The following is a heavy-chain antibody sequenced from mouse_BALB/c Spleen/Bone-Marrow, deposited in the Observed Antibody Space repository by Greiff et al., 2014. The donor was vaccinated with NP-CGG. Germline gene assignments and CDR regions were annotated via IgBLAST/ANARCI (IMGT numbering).Heavy chain of an antibody. V-gene: IGHV1-69*02. CDR3: ATARATSYAMDY. CDR1: GYTFTSYW. D-gene: IGHD3-1*01. Sequence: VQLQESGAELVKPGASVKLSCKASGYTFTSYWMHWVKQRPGQGLEWIGEIDPSDSYTNYNQKFKGKATLTVDKSSSTAYMQLGSLTSEDSAVYYCATARATSYAMDYWGQGTSVTVSS. CDR2: IDPSDSYT. J-gene: IGHJ4*01.